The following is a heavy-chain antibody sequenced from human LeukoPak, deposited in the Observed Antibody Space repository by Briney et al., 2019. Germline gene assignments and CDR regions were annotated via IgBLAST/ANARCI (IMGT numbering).Heavy chain of an antibody. Sequence: GASVKVSCKASGYTFTSYYMHWVRQAPGQGLEWMGIINPSGGSTSHAQKFQGRVTMTRDTSTSTVYMELSSLRSEDTAVYYCARSVSAPDAFDIWGQGTMVTVSS. V-gene: IGHV1-46*03. J-gene: IGHJ3*02. CDR1: GYTFTSYY. CDR2: INPSGGST. CDR3: ARSVSAPDAFDI.